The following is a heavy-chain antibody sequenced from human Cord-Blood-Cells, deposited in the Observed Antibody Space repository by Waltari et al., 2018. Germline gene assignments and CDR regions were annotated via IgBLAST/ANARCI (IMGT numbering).Heavy chain of an antibody. CDR2: SYYSGST. CDR3: ARHRRTYNWNYYSDY. Sequence: QLQLQESGPGLVKPSETLSLTCTVSGGSISSSSYSWGRSRQPPGKGLEWSGSSYYSGSTYDNPSLKRLVTISVDTSKNQFSLKLSSVTAADTAVYYCARHRRTYNWNYYSDYWGQGTLVTVSS. V-gene: IGHV4-39*01. J-gene: IGHJ4*02. D-gene: IGHD1-7*01. CDR1: GGSISSSSYS.